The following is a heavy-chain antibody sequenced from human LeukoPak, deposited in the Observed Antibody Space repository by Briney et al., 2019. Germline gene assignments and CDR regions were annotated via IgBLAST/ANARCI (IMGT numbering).Heavy chain of an antibody. CDR3: ARDIGIAVAGTLGY. CDR1: GGTFSSYA. V-gene: IGHV1-18*01. J-gene: IGHJ4*02. CDR2: ISAYNGNT. D-gene: IGHD6-19*01. Sequence: ASVKVSCKASGGTFSSYAISWVRQAPGQGLEWMGWISAYNGNTNYAQKLQGRVTMTTDTSTSTAYMELRSLRSDDTAVYYCARDIGIAVAGTLGYWGQGTLVTVSS.